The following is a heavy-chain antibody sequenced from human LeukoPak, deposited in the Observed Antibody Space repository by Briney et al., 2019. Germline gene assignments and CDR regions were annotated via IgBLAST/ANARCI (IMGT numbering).Heavy chain of an antibody. CDR3: ARDLGSSSYFDY. Sequence: NPSETLSLTCTVSGGSISSYYFNWIRQPAGKGLEWIGRVYSSVSTNYNPSLKSRVTMSVDTSKNQLSLNLSSVTAADTAMYYCARDLGSSSYFDYWGPGTLVTVSS. CDR1: GGSISSYY. CDR2: VYSSVST. J-gene: IGHJ4*02. V-gene: IGHV4-4*07. D-gene: IGHD6-19*01.